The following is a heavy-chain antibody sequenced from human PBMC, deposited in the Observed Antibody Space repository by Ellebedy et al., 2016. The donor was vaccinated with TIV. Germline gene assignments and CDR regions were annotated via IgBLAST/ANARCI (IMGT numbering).Heavy chain of an antibody. V-gene: IGHV3-33*08. D-gene: IGHD3-3*01. J-gene: IGHJ4*02. CDR1: GFIFDGYG. Sequence: GESLKISCAASGFIFDGYGMHWVRQAPGKGLEWVAVIWSDGSNKYSADSVKGRFTISRDNSKNTVYLQMNSLRAEDTAVYYCAGGLGLLYGGSPLDYWGQGTLVTVSS. CDR3: AGGLGLLYGGSPLDY. CDR2: IWSDGSNK.